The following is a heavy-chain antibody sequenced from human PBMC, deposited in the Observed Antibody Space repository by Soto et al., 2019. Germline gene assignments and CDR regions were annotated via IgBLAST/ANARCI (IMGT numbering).Heavy chain of an antibody. CDR3: AREGGGYSSSLPTDYYYGMDV. CDR2: ISAYNGNT. V-gene: IGHV1-18*04. D-gene: IGHD6-13*01. Sequence: QVQLVQSGAEVKKPGASVKVSCKASGYTFTSYGISWVRQAPGQGLEWMGWISAYNGNTNYAQKLQGRVTMTTDTSTSTAYMELRSLRSDDTAVYYCAREGGGYSSSLPTDYYYGMDVWGKGTTVTVSS. J-gene: IGHJ6*04. CDR1: GYTFTSYG.